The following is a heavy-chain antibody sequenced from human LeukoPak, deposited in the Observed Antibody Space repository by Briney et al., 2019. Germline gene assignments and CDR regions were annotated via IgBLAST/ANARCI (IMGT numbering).Heavy chain of an antibody. CDR3: AREVAAAGSDAFDI. J-gene: IGHJ3*02. D-gene: IGHD6-13*01. CDR2: IYYSGST. V-gene: IGHV4-59*11. CDR1: GGSISSHY. Sequence: SETLSLTCTVSGGSISSHYWSWIRQPPGKGLEWIGYIYYSGSTNYNPSLKSRVTISVDTSKNQFSLKLRSVTAADTAVYYCAREVAAAGSDAFDIWGQGTMVTVSS.